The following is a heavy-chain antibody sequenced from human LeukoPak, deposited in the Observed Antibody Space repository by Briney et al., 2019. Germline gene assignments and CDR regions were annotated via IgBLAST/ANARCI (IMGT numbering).Heavy chain of an antibody. CDR3: ARHHPERPNVDIPMVWAFDI. J-gene: IGHJ3*02. Sequence: PSETLSLTCTVSGGSISSSSYYWDWIRQPPGKGLEWIGSIYYSGSTYYNPSLKSRVTISVDTSKNQFSLKLTSVTAADTALYYCARHHPERPNVDIPMVWAFDIWGQGAMVTVSS. CDR1: GGSISSSSYY. D-gene: IGHD5-18*01. V-gene: IGHV4-39*01. CDR2: IYYSGST.